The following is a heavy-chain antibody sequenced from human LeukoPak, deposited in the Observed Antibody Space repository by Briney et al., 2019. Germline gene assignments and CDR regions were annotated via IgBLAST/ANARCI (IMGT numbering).Heavy chain of an antibody. D-gene: IGHD6-19*01. CDR1: GYTFNSYG. CDR2: ISAYNGNT. CDR3: ARYSSGWSNDAFDI. V-gene: IGHV1-18*01. Sequence: GASVKVSCKASGYTFNSYGISWVRQAPGQGLEWMGWISAYNGNTNYAQTLQGRVTMTTDTSTSTAYMELRSLRSDDTAVYYCARYSSGWSNDAFDIWGQGTMVTVSS. J-gene: IGHJ3*02.